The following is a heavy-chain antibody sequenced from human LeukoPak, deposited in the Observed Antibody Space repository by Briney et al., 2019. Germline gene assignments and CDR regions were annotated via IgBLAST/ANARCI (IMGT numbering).Heavy chain of an antibody. CDR3: AKDSRRVVAAVDPYYFYN. CDR2: IRYDGSNK. CDR1: GFTFSSYG. J-gene: IGHJ4*02. D-gene: IGHD2-15*01. V-gene: IGHV3-30*02. Sequence: GGSLRLSCAASGFTFSSYGMHWVRQAPGKGLEWVAFIRYDGSNKYYADSVKGRFTISRDKSKNTLYLQMSSLRADDTAVYYCAKDSRRVVAAVDPYYFYNWGQGTLVTVSS.